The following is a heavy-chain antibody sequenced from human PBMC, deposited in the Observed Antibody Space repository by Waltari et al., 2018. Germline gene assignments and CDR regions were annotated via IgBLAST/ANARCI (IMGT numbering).Heavy chain of an antibody. V-gene: IGHV4-59*01. Sequence: QVQLQESGPGLVKPSETLSLTCTASGGSISSYYWRWIRQPPGKGLEWIGYIYYSGSTNYNPSLKTRVTISVDTSKNQFSLKLSSVTAADTAVYYCARSYGDFGNAFDIWGQGTMVTVSS. D-gene: IGHD4-17*01. CDR2: IYYSGST. CDR3: ARSYGDFGNAFDI. J-gene: IGHJ3*02. CDR1: GGSISSYY.